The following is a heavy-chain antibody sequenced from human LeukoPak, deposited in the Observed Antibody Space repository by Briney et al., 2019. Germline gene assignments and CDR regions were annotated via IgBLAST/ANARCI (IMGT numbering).Heavy chain of an antibody. D-gene: IGHD6-19*01. CDR3: TRSRSSDSTGWFSDY. Sequence: GESLKISCKGSGYSLSNYWIAWVRQMPGKGLEWLGIIYPGDSDTRYSPSFQGLVTISADKSISTAYLQWSSLKASDTAMYYCTRSRSSDSTGWFSDYWGQGTLVTVSS. CDR2: IYPGDSDT. J-gene: IGHJ4*02. V-gene: IGHV5-51*01. CDR1: GYSLSNYW.